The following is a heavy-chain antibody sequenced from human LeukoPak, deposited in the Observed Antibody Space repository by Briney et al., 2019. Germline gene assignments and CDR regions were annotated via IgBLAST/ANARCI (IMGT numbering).Heavy chain of an antibody. CDR2: IFHSGDT. J-gene: IGHJ5*02. CDR1: GGSIISGGYS. D-gene: IGHD2-15*01. Sequence: SQTLSLTCAVSGGSIISGGYSWSWIRQTPEKGLEWIGHIFHSGDTEYNPSLKNRVAMSLVRSKNQVSLEPSSVTAADTAVYYCARFVVARGHWFDPWGQGTLVTVSS. V-gene: IGHV4-30-2*01. CDR3: ARFVVARGHWFDP.